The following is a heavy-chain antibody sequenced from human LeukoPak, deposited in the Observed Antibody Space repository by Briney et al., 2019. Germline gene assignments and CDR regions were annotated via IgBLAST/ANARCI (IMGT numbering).Heavy chain of an antibody. J-gene: IGHJ5*02. CDR3: AKGAHIAAAGTLAGDWFDP. V-gene: IGHV3-30*18. CDR1: GFTFSSYG. D-gene: IGHD6-13*01. Sequence: GGSLELSCEAFGFTFSSYGMHWVRQAPGKGLKWVAVISYDGSNKYYADSVKGRFTISRDNSKNTLYLQMNSLRAEDTAVYYCAKGAHIAAAGTLAGDWFDPWGQGTLVTVSS. CDR2: ISYDGSNK.